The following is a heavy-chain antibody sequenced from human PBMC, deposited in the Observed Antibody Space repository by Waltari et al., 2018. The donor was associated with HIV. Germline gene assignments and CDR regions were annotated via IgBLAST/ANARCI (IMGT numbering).Heavy chain of an antibody. J-gene: IGHJ4*02. CDR2: IHYSGKT. CDR1: GDSISSSNYY. Sequence: QLQLQESGPGLVKPSETPSLTCTVSGDSISSSNYYWGWVRQPPEKGLEWIGTIHYSGKTYYNPSCKSRVTISVDTSKNQFSRKLSSVTAADTVVYYCARLGSGYPLDYWGQGTLVTVSS. CDR3: ARLGSGYPLDY. V-gene: IGHV4-39*01. D-gene: IGHD3-22*01.